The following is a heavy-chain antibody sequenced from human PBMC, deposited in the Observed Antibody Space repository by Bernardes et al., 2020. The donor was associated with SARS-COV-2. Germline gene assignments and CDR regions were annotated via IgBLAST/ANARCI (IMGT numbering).Heavy chain of an antibody. CDR3: ARGVSGYGYFDY. Sequence: GGSLRLSCAASGFTFSTYTMHWVRQAPGKGLEWVAVISYDGSNTYYADSVKGRFTISRDNAKNTLFLQMNSLRGEDTAVYYCARGVSGYGYFDYWGQGTLVTVSS. CDR1: GFTFSTYT. J-gene: IGHJ4*02. D-gene: IGHD5-12*01. V-gene: IGHV3-30*04. CDR2: ISYDGSNT.